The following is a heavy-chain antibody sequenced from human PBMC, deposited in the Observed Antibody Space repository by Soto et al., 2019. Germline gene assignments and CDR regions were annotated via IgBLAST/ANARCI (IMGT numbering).Heavy chain of an antibody. J-gene: IGHJ4*02. CDR2: IWYDGSNK. CDR1: GFTFSSYG. D-gene: IGHD4-17*01. Sequence: QVQLVESGGGVVQPGRSLRLSCAASGFTFSSYGMHWVRQAPGKGLEWVAVIWYDGSNKYYADSVKGRFTISRDNSKNTLYLQMNSLRSEDTAVYYCASPHYSTVTTRSQYFDYWGQGTLVTVSS. V-gene: IGHV3-33*01. CDR3: ASPHYSTVTTRSQYFDY.